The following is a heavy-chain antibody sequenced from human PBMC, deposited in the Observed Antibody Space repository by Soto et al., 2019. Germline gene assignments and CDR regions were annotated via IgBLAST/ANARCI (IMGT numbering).Heavy chain of an antibody. CDR2: ISYGGST. CDR1: GGSINSGGYC. CDR3: SRGILV. J-gene: IGHJ4*02. D-gene: IGHD5-18*01. V-gene: IGHV4-31*03. Sequence: QVQLQESGPGLVKPSQTLSLTCTVSGGSINSGGYCWSWIRQHPGKGLDWIGCISYGGSTSYNPSLKSRVTLPVDTSKNQFSLKLTSVTAADTAVYYCSRGILVWGQGALITVSS.